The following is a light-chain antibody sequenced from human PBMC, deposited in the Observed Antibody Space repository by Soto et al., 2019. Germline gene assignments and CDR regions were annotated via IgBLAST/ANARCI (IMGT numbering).Light chain of an antibody. CDR2: GVS. CDR1: QSVSSSF. CDR3: QHYGSSLRT. Sequence: EIALTQSPGTLSLSPGERATLSCRASQSVSSSFLGWYQQKPGQAPRLLIYGVSRRATGIPDRFSGSGSGTDFTLTISRLEPEDFAVYYCQHYGSSLRTFGQGTKVDIK. J-gene: IGKJ1*01. V-gene: IGKV3-20*01.